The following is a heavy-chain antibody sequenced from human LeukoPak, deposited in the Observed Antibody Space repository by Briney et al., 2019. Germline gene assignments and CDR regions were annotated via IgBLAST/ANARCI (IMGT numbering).Heavy chain of an antibody. Sequence: GGSLRLSCAISGFSVSSKYMSWVRQAPGKGLEWVSVIYSGGSTYYADSVKGRFTISRDNAKNSLYLQMNSLRAEDTAVYYCARDGYSSSWYAGGERYYFDYWGQGTLVTVSS. CDR1: GFSVSSKY. CDR3: ARDGYSSSWYAGGERYYFDY. CDR2: IYSGGST. V-gene: IGHV3-53*01. D-gene: IGHD6-13*01. J-gene: IGHJ4*02.